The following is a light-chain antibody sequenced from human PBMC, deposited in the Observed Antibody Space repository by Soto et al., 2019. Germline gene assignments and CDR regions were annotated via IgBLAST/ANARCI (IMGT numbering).Light chain of an antibody. CDR3: QQRSNWIT. J-gene: IGKJ5*01. V-gene: IGKV3-11*01. CDR2: DAS. CDR1: QSVSSY. Sequence: EIVLTQCPFTLXKSXGGRATLPCRASQSVSSYLAWYQQKPGQAPRLLIYDASNRATGIPARFSGSGSGTDFTLTISSLEPEDFAVYYCQQRSNWITFGQGTRLEI.